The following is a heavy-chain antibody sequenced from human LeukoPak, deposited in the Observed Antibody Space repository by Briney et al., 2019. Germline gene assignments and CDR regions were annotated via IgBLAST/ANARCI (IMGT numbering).Heavy chain of an antibody. V-gene: IGHV3-7*01. J-gene: IGHJ6*03. CDR2: IKQDASQK. CDR3: ARDFADFGFYYYYLDV. D-gene: IGHD3-3*01. Sequence: GGSLRLSCVASGFSFSSHWMTWVRQAPGKGLEWVANIKQDASQKYYVDSAEGRFIVSRDNAKNSLYLQVDSLRPDDTAVYYCARDFADFGFYYYYLDVWGTATTVTVSS. CDR1: GFSFSSHW.